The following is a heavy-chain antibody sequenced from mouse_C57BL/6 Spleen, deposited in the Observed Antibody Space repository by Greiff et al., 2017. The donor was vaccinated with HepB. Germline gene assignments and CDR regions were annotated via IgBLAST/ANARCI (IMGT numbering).Heavy chain of an antibody. Sequence: EVQGVESGGGLVKPGGSLKLSCAASGFTFSSYAMSWVRQTPEKRLEWVATISDGGSYTYYPDNVKGRFTISRDNAKNNLYLQMSHLKSEDTAMYYCARGGLRGYDEGGGQGTTLTVSS. CDR1: GFTFSSYA. J-gene: IGHJ2*01. D-gene: IGHD2-2*01. V-gene: IGHV5-4*01. CDR3: ARGGLRGYDEG. CDR2: ISDGGSYT.